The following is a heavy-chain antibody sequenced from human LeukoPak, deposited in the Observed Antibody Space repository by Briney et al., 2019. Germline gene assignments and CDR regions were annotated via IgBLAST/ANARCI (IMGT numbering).Heavy chain of an antibody. Sequence: GGSLRLSCAASGFTFSDYAMSWVRQAPGKGLEWVSAISYNVGSTYYADSVKGRFTISRDNSKNTLFLQMNSLRAEDTAVYYCAKDSEGYWFDPSGQGTLATVSS. V-gene: IGHV3-23*01. CDR3: AKDSEGYWFDP. CDR1: GFTFSDYA. CDR2: ISYNVGST. J-gene: IGHJ5*02.